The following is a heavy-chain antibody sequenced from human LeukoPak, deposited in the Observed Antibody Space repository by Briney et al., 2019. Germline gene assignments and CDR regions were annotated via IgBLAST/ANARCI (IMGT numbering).Heavy chain of an antibody. D-gene: IGHD2-2*01. CDR3: ARGRRGIVVVPAAPNYYYYYYMGV. Sequence: AASVKVSCKASGYTFTSYGISWVRQAPGQGLEWMGWISAYNGNTNYAQKLQGRVTMTTDTSTSTAYMELRSLRSDDTAVYYCARGRRGIVVVPAAPNYYYYYYMGVWGKGTTVTVSS. CDR2: ISAYNGNT. J-gene: IGHJ6*03. CDR1: GYTFTSYG. V-gene: IGHV1-18*01.